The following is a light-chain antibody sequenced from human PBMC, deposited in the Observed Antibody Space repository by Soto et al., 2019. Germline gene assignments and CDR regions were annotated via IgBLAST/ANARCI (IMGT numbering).Light chain of an antibody. CDR1: QSIRNIY. V-gene: IGKV3-20*01. CDR2: GAS. J-gene: IGKJ4*01. CDR3: QQYDNSPLT. Sequence: PGTLSLSPGERATLSCRASQSIRNIYLAWYQQKNGQAPRLLIYGASSRATGIADRFSGSGYGTDFNLTISRLETEDFAVYYCQQYDNSPLTFGGGTKVDIK.